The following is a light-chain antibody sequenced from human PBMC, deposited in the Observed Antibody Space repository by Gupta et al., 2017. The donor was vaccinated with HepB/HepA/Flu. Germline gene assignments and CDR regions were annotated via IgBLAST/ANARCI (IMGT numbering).Light chain of an antibody. V-gene: IGKV3-15*01. CDR2: GAS. CDR1: QSVSSN. J-gene: IGKJ4*01. CDR3: QQYSNWPPLT. Sequence: EIVMTQSPATLSVSPGERATLSYRASQSVSSNLAWYQQTPGQAPRLLIYGASTRATGIPARFSGSGSGTEFTLTISRLQSEDFAVYYCQQYSNWPPLTFGGGTKVEIK.